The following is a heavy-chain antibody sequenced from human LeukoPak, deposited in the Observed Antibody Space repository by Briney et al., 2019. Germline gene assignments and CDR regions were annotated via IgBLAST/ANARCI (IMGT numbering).Heavy chain of an antibody. Sequence: SETLSLTCTVSGGSISSSSYYWGWIRQPPGKGLEWIGSIYYSGSTYYNPSLKSRVTISVDTSKNQFSLKLSSVTAADTAVYYCARVRLGTVTAWGQGTLVTVSS. V-gene: IGHV4-39*01. CDR1: GGSISSSSYY. D-gene: IGHD4-17*01. CDR2: IYYSGST. CDR3: ARVRLGTVTA. J-gene: IGHJ5*02.